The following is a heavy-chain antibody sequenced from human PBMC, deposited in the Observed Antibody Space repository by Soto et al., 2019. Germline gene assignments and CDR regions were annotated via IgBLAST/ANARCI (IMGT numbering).Heavy chain of an antibody. CDR2: ISAYNGNT. V-gene: IGHV1-18*01. D-gene: IGHD6-19*01. CDR1: GYTFTSYG. Sequence: ASVKVSCKASGYTFTSYGISWVRQAPGQGLEWMGWISAYNGNTNYAQKLQGRVTMTTDTSTSTAYMELRSLRSDDTAVYYCAREGGAVAGWRYYYYYYGMDVWGQGTTVTVSS. CDR3: AREGGAVAGWRYYYYYYGMDV. J-gene: IGHJ6*02.